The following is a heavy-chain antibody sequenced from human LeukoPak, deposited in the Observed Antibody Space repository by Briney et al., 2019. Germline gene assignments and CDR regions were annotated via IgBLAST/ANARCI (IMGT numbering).Heavy chain of an antibody. Sequence: PGGSLRLSCAASGFTFSSYAMHWVRQAPGKGLEWVAVISYDGSNKYYADSVKGRFTISRDNSKNTLYLQMNSLRAEDTAVYYCAREFLAVAGTGVDYWGQGTLVTVSS. CDR1: GFTFSSYA. CDR2: ISYDGSNK. V-gene: IGHV3-30-3*01. J-gene: IGHJ4*02. D-gene: IGHD6-19*01. CDR3: AREFLAVAGTGVDY.